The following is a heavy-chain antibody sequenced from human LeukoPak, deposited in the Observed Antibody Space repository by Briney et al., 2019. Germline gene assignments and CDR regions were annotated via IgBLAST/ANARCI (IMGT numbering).Heavy chain of an antibody. V-gene: IGHV1-2*02. CDR1: GYTFTSYY. J-gene: IGHJ5*02. CDR2: INPNSGGT. D-gene: IGHD3-22*01. CDR3: ARARYYYDSSGYFKT. Sequence: ASVKVSCKASGYTFTSYYMHWERQAPGQGLEWMGWINPNSGGTNYAQKFQGRVTMTRDTSISTAYMELSRLRSDDTAVYYCARARYYYDSSGYFKTWGQGTLVTVSS.